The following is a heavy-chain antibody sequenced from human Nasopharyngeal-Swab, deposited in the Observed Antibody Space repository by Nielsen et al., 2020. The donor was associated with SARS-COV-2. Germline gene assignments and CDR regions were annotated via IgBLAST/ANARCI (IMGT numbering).Heavy chain of an antibody. J-gene: IGHJ2*01. CDR2: IYSGGSR. Sequence: VRQAPRKGLEWVSVIYSGGSRHYADSVKDRFTISRDNSKNALYLQMNSLRAEDTAVYYCARSRLPGVFSVTASWYFDLWGRGTLVTVSS. CDR3: ARSRLPGVFSVTASWYFDL. D-gene: IGHD2-21*02. V-gene: IGHV3-53*01.